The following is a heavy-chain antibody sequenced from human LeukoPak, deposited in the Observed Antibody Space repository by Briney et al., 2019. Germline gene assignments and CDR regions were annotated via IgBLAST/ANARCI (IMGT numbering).Heavy chain of an antibody. D-gene: IGHD2-15*01. CDR2: IYSGGSI. J-gene: IGHJ6*02. Sequence: GGSLRLSCAASGLIVSSNYMTWVRQAPGKGREWVSVIYSGGSIYYADSVKGRFTISRDNSRNTLYLQMNSLRAEDTAVYYCARDVVVVVAAIHYYYYGMDVWGQGTTVTVSS. V-gene: IGHV3-53*01. CDR1: GLIVSSNY. CDR3: ARDVVVVVAAIHYYYYGMDV.